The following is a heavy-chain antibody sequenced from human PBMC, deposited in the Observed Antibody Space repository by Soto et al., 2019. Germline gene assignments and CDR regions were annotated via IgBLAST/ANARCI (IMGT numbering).Heavy chain of an antibody. CDR1: GGTFSSYA. J-gene: IGHJ4*02. V-gene: IGHV1-69*13. CDR3: ARDMGYSSSDPSYFDY. D-gene: IGHD6-6*01. CDR2: IIPIFGTA. Sequence: SVKVSCKASGGTFSSYAISWVRQAPGQGLEWMGGIIPIFGTANYAQKFQGRVTITADESTSTAYMELSSLRSEDTAVYYCARDMGYSSSDPSYFDYWGQGTLVTVSS.